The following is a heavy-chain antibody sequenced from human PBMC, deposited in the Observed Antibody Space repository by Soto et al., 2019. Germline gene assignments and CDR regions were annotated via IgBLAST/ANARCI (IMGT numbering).Heavy chain of an antibody. D-gene: IGHD2-15*01. V-gene: IGHV3-30-3*01. CDR3: ARVDRSGGSCYPDYYYYYGMDV. J-gene: IGHJ6*02. CDR2: ISYDGSNK. CDR1: GFTFSSYA. Sequence: QVQLVESGGGVVQPGRSLRLSCAASGFTFSSYAMHWVRQAPGKGLEWVAVISYDGSNKYYADSVKGRFTISRDNSKNTLYLQMNSLRAEDTAVYYCARVDRSGGSCYPDYYYYYGMDVWGQGTTVTVSS.